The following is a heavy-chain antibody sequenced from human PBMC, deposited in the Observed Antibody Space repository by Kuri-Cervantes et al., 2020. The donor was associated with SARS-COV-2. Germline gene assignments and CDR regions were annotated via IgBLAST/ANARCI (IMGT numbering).Heavy chain of an antibody. Sequence: GGSLRLSCAASGFTFSNAWMSWVRQAPGKGLEWVGRIKSKTDGGTTDYAAPVKGRFTISRDNSKNTLYLQMNSLRAEDTAVYYCARGSGRGCTGASCYGPLKNWGQGTLVTVSS. V-gene: IGHV3-15*01. D-gene: IGHD2-2*01. J-gene: IGHJ4*02. CDR2: IKSKTDGGTT. CDR3: ARGSGRGCTGASCYGPLKN. CDR1: GFTFSNAW.